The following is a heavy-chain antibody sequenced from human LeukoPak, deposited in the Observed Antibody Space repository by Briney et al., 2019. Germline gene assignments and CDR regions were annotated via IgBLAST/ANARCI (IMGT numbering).Heavy chain of an antibody. V-gene: IGHV3-23*01. D-gene: IGHD3-22*01. Sequence: GGSLRLSCAASGFTFSSYAMTWVRQAPGKGLEWVSTISGSAGSTYYADSVKGRFTISRDNSKNTPYMQMNGLRAEDTALYYCAKDALLGSYYHSSGYTHWGQGTLVAVSS. CDR3: AKDALLGSYYHSSGYTH. J-gene: IGHJ4*02. CDR1: GFTFSSYA. CDR2: ISGSAGST.